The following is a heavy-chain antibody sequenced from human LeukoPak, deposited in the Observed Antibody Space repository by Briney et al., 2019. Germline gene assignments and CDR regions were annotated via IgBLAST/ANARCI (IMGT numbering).Heavy chain of an antibody. J-gene: IGHJ4*02. Sequence: GGSLRLSCATSGFTFRSHAMHWVRQAPGRGLEWVAIGSYDGSNKYYADSVKGRFTISRDKSKNSLYLQMNSLRAEDTAVYYCAREARDYFDSTGHHFDYWGQGILVTVSS. CDR1: GFTFRSHA. CDR2: GSYDGSNK. CDR3: AREARDYFDSTGHHFDY. V-gene: IGHV3-30*03. D-gene: IGHD3-22*01.